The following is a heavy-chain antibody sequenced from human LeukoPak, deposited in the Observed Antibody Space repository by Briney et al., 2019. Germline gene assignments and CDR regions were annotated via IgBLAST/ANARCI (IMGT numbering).Heavy chain of an antibody. Sequence: SVKVSRKSTRCTFSSYVISWVGQAPGLGLEWVGGSILSFGTANYAQKFRGRVTITTDEYTERADMDLSSLRSEDADVYYCELPPDYWGQGTLVTVSS. CDR2: SILSFGTA. V-gene: IGHV1-69*05. CDR1: RCTFSSYV. CDR3: ELPPDY. J-gene: IGHJ4*02.